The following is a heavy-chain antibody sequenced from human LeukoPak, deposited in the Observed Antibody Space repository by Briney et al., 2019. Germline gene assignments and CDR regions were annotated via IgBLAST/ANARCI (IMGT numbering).Heavy chain of an antibody. CDR2: IIPIFGTA. D-gene: IGHD2-2*01. CDR3: ARGSIVVVPAASHYYYYMDV. CDR1: RGTFSRYA. J-gene: IGHJ6*03. V-gene: IGHV1-69*01. Sequence: SVKVSCQASRGTFSRYAISWVRQAPGQGLEWMGGIIPIFGTANYAQKFQGRVTITADESTSTAYMELSGLRSEDTAVYYCARGSIVVVPAASHYYYYMDVWGKGTTVTVSS.